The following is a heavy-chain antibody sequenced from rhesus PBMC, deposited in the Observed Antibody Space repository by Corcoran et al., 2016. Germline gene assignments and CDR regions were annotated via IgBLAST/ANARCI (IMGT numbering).Heavy chain of an antibody. CDR1: GGSISGYYY. CDR3: ARDQGYYDSGYYFGY. CDR2: IYGNRART. J-gene: IGHJ4*01. V-gene: IGHV4-73*01. Sequence: QVKLQQWGEGLVKPSETLSLTCAVYGGSISGYYYWSWIRQPPGKGLEWIGYIYGNRARTNDNPSLKNRVTISKDTAKNQFSLKLSSVTAAGTAVYYCARDQGYYDSGYYFGYWGQGVLVTVSS. D-gene: IGHD3-28*01.